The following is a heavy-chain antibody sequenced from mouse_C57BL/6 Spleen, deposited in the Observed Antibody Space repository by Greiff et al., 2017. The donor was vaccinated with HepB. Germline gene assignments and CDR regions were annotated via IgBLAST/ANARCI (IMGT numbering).Heavy chain of an antibody. Sequence: EVQLQQSGPELVKPGASVKISCKASGYTFTDYYMNWVKQSHGKSLEWIGDINPNNGGTSYNQKFKGKATLTVDKSSSTAYMELRSLTSEDSAVYYCARWRYYDAMDYWGQGTSVTVSS. CDR3: ARWRYYDAMDY. CDR2: INPNNGGT. D-gene: IGHD2-12*01. J-gene: IGHJ4*01. V-gene: IGHV1-26*01. CDR1: GYTFTDYY.